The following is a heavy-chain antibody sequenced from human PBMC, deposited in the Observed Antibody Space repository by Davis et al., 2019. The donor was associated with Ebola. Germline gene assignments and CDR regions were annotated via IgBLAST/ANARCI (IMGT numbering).Heavy chain of an antibody. CDR1: GGTFSSYA. CDR2: IIPILGIA. CDR3: ARGTMITFGATAALGAPKYYYYGMDV. Sequence: SVKVSCKASGGTFSSYAISWVRQAPGQGLEWMGRIIPILGIANYAQKFQGRVTITADKSTSTAYMELSSLRSEDTAVYYCARGTMITFGATAALGAPKYYYYGMDVWGQGTTVTVSS. V-gene: IGHV1-69*04. D-gene: IGHD3-16*01. J-gene: IGHJ6*02.